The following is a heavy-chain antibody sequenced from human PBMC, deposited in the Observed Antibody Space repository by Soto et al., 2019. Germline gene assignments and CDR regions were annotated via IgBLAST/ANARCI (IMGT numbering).Heavy chain of an antibody. CDR1: GGSISSYY. V-gene: IGHV4-59*01. CDR2: IYYSGST. Sequence: SETLSLTCTVSGGSISSYYWSWIRQPPGKGLEWIGYIYYSGSTNYNPSLKSRVTISVDTSKNQFSLKLSSVTAADTAVYYCARAHRGMDVWGQGTTVTVSS. CDR3: ARAHRGMDV. J-gene: IGHJ6*02.